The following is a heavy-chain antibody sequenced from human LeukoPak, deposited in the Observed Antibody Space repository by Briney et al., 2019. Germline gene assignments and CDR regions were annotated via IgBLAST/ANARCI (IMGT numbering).Heavy chain of an antibody. D-gene: IGHD2-15*01. V-gene: IGHV1-8*01. Sequence: GASVKVSCKASGYTFTSYDIHWVRQATGQGLEWMGWVNPNSGHTGYAQKFQGRVTMTRNTSISTAYMDLSSLRSEDTAVYYCARGAPGSYCSGGSCPYFDYWDQGTLVSVSS. J-gene: IGHJ4*02. CDR2: VNPNSGHT. CDR1: GYTFTSYD. CDR3: ARGAPGSYCSGGSCPYFDY.